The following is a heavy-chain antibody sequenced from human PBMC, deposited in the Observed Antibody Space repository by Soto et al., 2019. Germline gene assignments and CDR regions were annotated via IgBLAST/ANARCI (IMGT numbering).Heavy chain of an antibody. CDR2: IWYDGSNK. CDR1: GFTFSSYG. Sequence: QVQLVESGGGVVQPGRSLRLSCAASGFTFSSYGMHWVHQAPGKGLEWVAVIWYDGSNKYYADSVKGRFTISRDNSKNTLYLQMNSLRAEDTAVYYCAREEVGARPFDYWGQGTLVTVSS. J-gene: IGHJ4*02. D-gene: IGHD1-26*01. V-gene: IGHV3-33*01. CDR3: AREEVGARPFDY.